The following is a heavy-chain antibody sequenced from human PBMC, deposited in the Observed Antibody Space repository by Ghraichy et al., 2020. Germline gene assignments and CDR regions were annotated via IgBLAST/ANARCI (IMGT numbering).Heavy chain of an antibody. Sequence: SETLSLTCAVYGGSFSGYYWSWIRQPPGKGLEWIGEINHSGSTNYNPSLKSRVTISVDTSKNQFSLKLSSVTAADTAVYYCASLRNRVHYYYYYMDVWGKGTTVTVSS. V-gene: IGHV4-34*01. CDR1: GGSFSGYY. J-gene: IGHJ6*03. CDR2: INHSGST. D-gene: IGHD2/OR15-2a*01. CDR3: ASLRNRVHYYYYYMDV.